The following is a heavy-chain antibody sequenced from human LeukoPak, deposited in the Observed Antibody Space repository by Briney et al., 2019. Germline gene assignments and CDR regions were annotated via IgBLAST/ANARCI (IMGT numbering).Heavy chain of an antibody. Sequence: ASVKVSCKASGYTFTSYYMHWVRQAPGQGLEWMGIINPSGGSTSYAQKFQGRVTMTRDTSTSTVYMELSSLRSEDTAVYYCARDRESSSSQPYYFDYWGQGTLVTVSS. CDR3: ARDRESSSSQPYYFDY. CDR2: INPSGGST. D-gene: IGHD6-6*01. CDR1: GYTFTSYY. V-gene: IGHV1-46*01. J-gene: IGHJ4*02.